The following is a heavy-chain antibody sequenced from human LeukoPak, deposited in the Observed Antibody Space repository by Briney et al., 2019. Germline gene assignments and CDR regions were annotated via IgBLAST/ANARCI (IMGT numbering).Heavy chain of an antibody. D-gene: IGHD3-3*01. CDR3: AGHEVRCLEWPYYYYMDV. CDR1: GFTFSSYS. CDR2: LSSSSSYI. Sequence: GGSLRLSCAASGFTFSSYSMNWVRQAPGKGLEWVSSLSSSSSYIYYADSVKGRFTISRDNAKNSLYLQMNSLRAEDTAVYYCAGHEVRCLEWPYYYYMDVWGKGTTVTVSS. J-gene: IGHJ6*03. V-gene: IGHV3-21*01.